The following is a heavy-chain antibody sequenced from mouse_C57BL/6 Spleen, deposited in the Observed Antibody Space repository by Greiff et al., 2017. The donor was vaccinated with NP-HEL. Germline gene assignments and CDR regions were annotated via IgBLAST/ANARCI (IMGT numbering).Heavy chain of an antibody. CDR1: GYAFSSYW. CDR3: ARDPQATLSWFAY. J-gene: IGHJ3*01. CDR2: IYPGDGDT. D-gene: IGHD3-2*02. V-gene: IGHV1-80*01. Sequence: VQLQQSGAELVKPGASVKISCKASGYAFSSYWMNWVKQRPGKGLEWIGQIYPGDGDTNYNGKFKGKATLTADKSSSTAYMQLSSLTSEDSAVYFCARDPQATLSWFAYWGQGTLVTVSA.